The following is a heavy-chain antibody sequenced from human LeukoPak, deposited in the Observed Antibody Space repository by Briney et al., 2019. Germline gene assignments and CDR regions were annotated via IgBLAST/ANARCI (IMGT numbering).Heavy chain of an antibody. CDR1: GFSFRTYA. CDR3: ARDLGHYYDSSGYYFDY. J-gene: IGHJ4*02. D-gene: IGHD3-22*01. V-gene: IGHV3-23*01. Sequence: GGSLRLSCAASGFSFRTYAMSWVRQAPGKGLDWVSAISDDSAKIYYAASVKGRFTISRDNSKNTLFLQMNSLRAEDTAVYYCARDLGHYYDSSGYYFDYWGQGTLVTVSS. CDR2: ISDDSAKI.